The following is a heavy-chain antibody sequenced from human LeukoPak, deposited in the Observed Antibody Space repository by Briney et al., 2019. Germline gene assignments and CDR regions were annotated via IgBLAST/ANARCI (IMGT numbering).Heavy chain of an antibody. V-gene: IGHV3-30*04. CDR1: GFTFSSYA. CDR2: ISYDGKNK. CDR3: ARVGGSSSWYEY. J-gene: IGHJ4*02. D-gene: IGHD6-13*01. Sequence: PGGSLRLSCAASGFTFSSYAMHWVRQAPGKGLEWVAVISYDGKNKYYADSVKGRFTISRDSSKNTLYLLMNSLRAEDTAVYYCARVGGSSSWYEYWGQGTLVTVPS.